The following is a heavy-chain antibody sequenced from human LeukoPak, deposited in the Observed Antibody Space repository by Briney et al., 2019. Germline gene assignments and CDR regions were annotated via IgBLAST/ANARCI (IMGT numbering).Heavy chain of an antibody. CDR3: ARSSRRTYYTDD. CDR1: GASIGTNG. V-gene: IGHV4-59*01. D-gene: IGHD2-2*01. J-gene: IGHJ6*03. CDR2: IHYTGST. Sequence: PSESPSLAFSLSGASIGTNGWSWTRQPPGKRLEWIGFIHYTGSTTYNPSLKSRVTISVDTSQNQFSLKLNSVTAADTAVYYCARSSRRTYYTDDWG.